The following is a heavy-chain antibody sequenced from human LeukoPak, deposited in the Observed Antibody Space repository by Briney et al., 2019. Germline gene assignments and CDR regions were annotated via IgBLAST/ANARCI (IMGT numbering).Heavy chain of an antibody. D-gene: IGHD3-3*01. CDR3: AKCVIFGVVISPFDY. V-gene: IGHV3-23*01. CDR2: ISGSGGIT. CDR1: GFTFNYYW. Sequence: GGSLRLSCAASGFTFNYYWMTWVRQVPGKGLEWVSAISGSGGITYYADSVKGRFTISRDNSKNTLFLQMNSLRAEDTAVYYCAKCVIFGVVISPFDYWGQGTLVTVSS. J-gene: IGHJ4*02.